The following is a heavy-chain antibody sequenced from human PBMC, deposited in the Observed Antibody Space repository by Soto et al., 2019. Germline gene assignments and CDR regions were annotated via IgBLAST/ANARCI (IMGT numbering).Heavy chain of an antibody. CDR1: GFTVSTNY. J-gene: IGHJ4*02. V-gene: IGHV3-66*01. CDR3: ARGLRYSTGWYYFDF. Sequence: EVQVVESGGDLVQPGGSLRLSCAASGFTVSTNYMNWIRQAPGKGLEWVSVIYSGGGTYYADSVKGRFTISRDNSKNTVYLQMNSLRAEDTAVYYCARGLRYSTGWYYFDFWGQGTLVTVSS. CDR2: IYSGGGT. D-gene: IGHD6-19*01.